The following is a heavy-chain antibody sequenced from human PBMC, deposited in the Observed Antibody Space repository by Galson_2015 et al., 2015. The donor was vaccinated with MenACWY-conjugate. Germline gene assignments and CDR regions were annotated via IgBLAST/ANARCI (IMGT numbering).Heavy chain of an antibody. CDR2: ISSRSSTI. J-gene: IGHJ4*02. Sequence: SLRLSCAASGFTFSDYRMNWVRQAPGKGLEWVSYISSRSSTIYYADSVKGRFTISRDNAKNSLYLQMNSLRADDTAVYYCARDPDYGDFRFDYWGQGTLVTVSS. D-gene: IGHD4-17*01. CDR3: ARDPDYGDFRFDY. CDR1: GFTFSDYR. V-gene: IGHV3-48*04.